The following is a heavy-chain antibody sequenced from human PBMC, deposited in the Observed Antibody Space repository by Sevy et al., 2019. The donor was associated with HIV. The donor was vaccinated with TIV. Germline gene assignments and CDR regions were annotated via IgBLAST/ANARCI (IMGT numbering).Heavy chain of an antibody. D-gene: IGHD2-15*01. J-gene: IGHJ3*02. CDR1: GGSISSGDYY. CDR2: IYYSGST. V-gene: IGHV4-30-4*01. CDR3: ARARGYCSGGSCYSSLSAFDI. Sequence: SETLSLTCTVSGGSISSGDYYWSWIRQPPGKGLEWIGYIYYSGSTYYNPSLKSRVTISVDTSKNQFSLKLSSLTAADTAVYYCARARGYCSGGSCYSSLSAFDIWGQGTMVTVSS.